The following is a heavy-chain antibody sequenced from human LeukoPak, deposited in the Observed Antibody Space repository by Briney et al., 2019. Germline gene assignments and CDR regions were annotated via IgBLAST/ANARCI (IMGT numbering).Heavy chain of an antibody. CDR1: GFTFSSYA. D-gene: IGHD3-22*01. CDR3: AKDGDSRGYFYFVDY. V-gene: IGHV3-23*01. J-gene: IGHJ4*02. Sequence: PGGSLRLSCAASGFTFSSYAMNWVRQAPGKGLEWVSGISFSGGGTYYADSVKGRFTVSRDNSKNTLYLQMNNLRAEDTAVYYCAKDGDSRGYFYFVDYWGQGTLVTVSS. CDR2: ISFSGGGT.